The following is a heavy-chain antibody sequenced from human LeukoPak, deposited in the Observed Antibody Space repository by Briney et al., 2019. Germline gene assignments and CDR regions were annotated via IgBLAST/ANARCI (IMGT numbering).Heavy chain of an antibody. D-gene: IGHD2-8*01. J-gene: IGHJ4*02. CDR2: ISLTGLT. CDR1: GGSISNTNW. V-gene: IGHV4-4*02. CDR3: SRENGAFSPFGY. Sequence: SGTLSLTCGVSGGSISNTNWWSWVRQPPAQGLEWIGEISLTGLTHYNPSLESRVTVSLDKSKNQLSLNLTSVTAADTAVYYCSRENGAFSPFGYWGQGTLVTVSS.